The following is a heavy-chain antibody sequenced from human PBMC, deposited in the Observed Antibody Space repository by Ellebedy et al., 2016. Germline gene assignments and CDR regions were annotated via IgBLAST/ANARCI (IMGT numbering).Heavy chain of an antibody. D-gene: IGHD2/OR15-2a*01. CDR3: ARGQPFNS. J-gene: IGHJ4*02. V-gene: IGHV4-34*01. CDR2: INHSGST. Sequence: SETLSLTXAVYGGSFSGYYWSWIRQPPGKGLEWIGEINHSGSTNYNPSLKSRVTISVDTSKNQFSLKLSSVTAADTAVYYCARGQPFNSWGQGTLVTVSS. CDR1: GGSFSGYY.